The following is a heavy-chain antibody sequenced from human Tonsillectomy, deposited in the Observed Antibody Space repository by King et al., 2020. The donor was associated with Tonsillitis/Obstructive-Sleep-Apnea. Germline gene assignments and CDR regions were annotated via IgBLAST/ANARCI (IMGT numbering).Heavy chain of an antibody. D-gene: IGHD4-17*01. J-gene: IGHJ4*02. V-gene: IGHV1-46*01. Sequence: VQLVESGAEVKKPGASVKVSCKASGYTFTSYYMHWVRQAPGQGLEWMGIINPSGGSTRYAQKFKGSVTMTRDTSTSTVYMELSSLRSEDTAVYYCARDRGDYVSYSFDYWGQGTLVTVSS. CDR2: INPSGGST. CDR1: GYTFTSYY. CDR3: ARDRGDYVSYSFDY.